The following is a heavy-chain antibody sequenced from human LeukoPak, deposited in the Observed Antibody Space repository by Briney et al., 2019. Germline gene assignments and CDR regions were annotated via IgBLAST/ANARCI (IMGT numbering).Heavy chain of an antibody. J-gene: IGHJ4*02. CDR2: TNRDGSEK. Sequence: QPGGSLRLSCAASEFTFTNFWMSWVRQAPGKGLEWVANTNRDGSEKYYVDSVKGRVTTSRDNAMNFLYLQLNSLRVDDTAVYYCAKDSSSGWYSAGHYYWGQGTLVTVSS. CDR3: AKDSSSGWYSAGHYY. D-gene: IGHD6-19*01. CDR1: EFTFTNFW. V-gene: IGHV3-7*01.